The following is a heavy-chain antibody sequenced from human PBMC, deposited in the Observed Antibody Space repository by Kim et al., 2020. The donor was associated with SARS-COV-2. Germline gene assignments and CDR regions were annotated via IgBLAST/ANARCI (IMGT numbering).Heavy chain of an antibody. V-gene: IGHV4-39*01. J-gene: IGHJ4*01. CDR2: IYYRGGT. D-gene: IGHD3-10*01. CDR3: ASSGY. Sequence: IYYRGGTYSNPSLKSRVTISVDTSKNQFSLKLSSVTAADTAVYYCASSGYWGQGTLVTVSS.